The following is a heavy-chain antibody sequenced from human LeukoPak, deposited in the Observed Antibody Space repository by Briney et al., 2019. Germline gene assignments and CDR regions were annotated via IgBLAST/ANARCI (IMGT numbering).Heavy chain of an antibody. Sequence: SETLSLTCAVYGGSFSGYYWSWIRQPPGKGLEWIGEINHSGSTNYNPSLKSRVTISVDTSKNQFSLKLSSVTAADTAVYYCARRGGWLQFFCYFDCWGQGTLVTVSS. CDR3: ARRGGWLQFFCYFDC. V-gene: IGHV4-34*01. D-gene: IGHD5-24*01. J-gene: IGHJ4*02. CDR2: INHSGST. CDR1: GGSFSGYY.